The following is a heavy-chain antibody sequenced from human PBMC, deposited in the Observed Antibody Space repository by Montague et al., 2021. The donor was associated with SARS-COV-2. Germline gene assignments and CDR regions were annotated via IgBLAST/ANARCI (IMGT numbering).Heavy chain of an antibody. Sequence: SETLSLTCAVYGGSFSGYYWSWIRQPPGKGLEWIGEINHSGSTNYNPSLKSRVTISVDTSKNQFSLKLSSVTAADTAVYYCARGIFTIPFIPAHYYMDVWGKGTKVTVSS. CDR3: ARGIFTIPFIPAHYYMDV. V-gene: IGHV4-34*01. D-gene: IGHD3-3*01. J-gene: IGHJ6*03. CDR2: INHSGST. CDR1: GGSFSGYY.